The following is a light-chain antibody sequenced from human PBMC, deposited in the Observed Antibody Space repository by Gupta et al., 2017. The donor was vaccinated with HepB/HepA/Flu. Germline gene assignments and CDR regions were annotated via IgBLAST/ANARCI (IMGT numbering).Light chain of an antibody. CDR3: CSYAGSSTWV. J-gene: IGLJ3*02. Sequence: SALTRPASVSGSPGQSITISCTGTSSDVGSYNLVSWYQQHPDKAPKLMIYEVSKRPSGVANRFSGSKAGNTASLTISGLQEEDEADYYCCSYAGSSTWVFGGGTKLTVL. CDR1: SSDVGSYNL. V-gene: IGLV2-23*02. CDR2: EVS.